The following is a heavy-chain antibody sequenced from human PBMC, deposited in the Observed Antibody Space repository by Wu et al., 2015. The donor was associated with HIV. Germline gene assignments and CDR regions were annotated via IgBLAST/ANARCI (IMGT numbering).Heavy chain of an antibody. J-gene: IGHJ5*02. CDR2: INPSGGST. CDR3: ARGSEIRVVAATLDP. CDR1: GYTFTSYY. D-gene: IGHD2-15*01. Sequence: QVQLVQSGAEVKKPGASVKVSCKASGYTFTSYYMHWVRQAPGQGLEWMGIINPSGGSTSYAQKFQGRVTMTRDTSTSTVYMELSSLRSEDTAVYYCARGSEIRVVAATLDPWGQGTLVTASS. V-gene: IGHV1-46*01.